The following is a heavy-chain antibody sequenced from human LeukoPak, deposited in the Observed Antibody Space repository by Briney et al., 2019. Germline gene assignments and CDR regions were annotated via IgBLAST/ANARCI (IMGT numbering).Heavy chain of an antibody. CDR1: GFTLSSYS. V-gene: IGHV3-21*01. J-gene: IGHJ3*02. Sequence: KAGGSLRLSCAASGFTLSSYSMNWVRRAPGKGLEWVSSISSSSSYIYYADSVKGRFTISRDNAKNSLYLQMNSLRAEDTAVYYCASILGGSAGGILAFDIWGQGTMVTVSS. CDR2: ISSSSSYI. D-gene: IGHD3-16*01. CDR3: ASILGGSAGGILAFDI.